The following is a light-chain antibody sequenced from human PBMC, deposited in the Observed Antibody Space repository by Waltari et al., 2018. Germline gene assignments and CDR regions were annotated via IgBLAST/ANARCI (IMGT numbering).Light chain of an antibody. CDR3: SSYTSSRAIFV. J-gene: IGLJ1*01. Sequence: QSALTQPASVSGSPGQSIPISCTGTGSDVGGYDYFSWYQRHPGKVPKVMIYDVNKRPSRVSDRFSGSKSGYTASLTISGLQAQDEADYYCSSYTSSRAIFVFGIGTKVTVL. CDR2: DVN. V-gene: IGLV2-14*01. CDR1: GSDVGGYDY.